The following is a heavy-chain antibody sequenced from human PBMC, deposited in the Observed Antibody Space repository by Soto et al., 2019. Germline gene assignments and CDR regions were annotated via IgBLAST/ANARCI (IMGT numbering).Heavy chain of an antibody. J-gene: IGHJ4*02. CDR3: ARAARDYIWWSSRDFDY. CDR1: GGTFSSYT. D-gene: IGHD3-16*02. Sequence: QVQLVQSGAEVQKPGSSVKVSCKASGGTFSSYTISWVRQAPGHGLEWMGRIIPILGIAHYAQQFQGRVTITAGKATSRAYMELSSLRSEDTAVYYCARAARDYIWWSSRDFDYWCQGPLVTVSS. CDR2: IIPILGIA. V-gene: IGHV1-69*02.